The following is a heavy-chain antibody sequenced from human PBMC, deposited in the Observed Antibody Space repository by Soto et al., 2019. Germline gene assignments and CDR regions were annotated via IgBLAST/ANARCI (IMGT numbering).Heavy chain of an antibody. D-gene: IGHD4-4*01. CDR3: AKTPDYDYSFRYNWFDP. Sequence: EVQLLESGGGLVQPGGSLRLSCAASGFTFSSYAMSWFRQAPGKGLEWVSAISGSGGSTYYADSVKGRFTISRDNSKNTLYLQMNSMRSEDTAVYYCAKTPDYDYSFRYNWFDPWGQGTLVTVSS. CDR1: GFTFSSYA. J-gene: IGHJ5*02. CDR2: ISGSGGST. V-gene: IGHV3-23*01.